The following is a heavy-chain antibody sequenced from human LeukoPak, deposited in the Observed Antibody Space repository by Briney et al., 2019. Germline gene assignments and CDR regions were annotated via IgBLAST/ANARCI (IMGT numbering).Heavy chain of an antibody. V-gene: IGHV3-11*01. CDR1: GFTFSDYY. CDR2: ISSSGSTI. CDR3: ARDYDFQSYYYGMDV. J-gene: IGHJ6*02. Sequence: GGSLRLSCAASGFTFSDYYMSWIRQAPGKGLEWVSYISSSGSTIYYADSVKGRFTISRDNAKNSLYPQMNSLRAEDTAVYYCARDYDFQSYYYGMDVWGQGTTVTVSS. D-gene: IGHD3-3*01.